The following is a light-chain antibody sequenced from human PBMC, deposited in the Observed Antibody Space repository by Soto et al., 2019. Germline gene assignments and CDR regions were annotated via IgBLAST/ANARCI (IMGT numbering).Light chain of an antibody. CDR2: LNTGGSH. CDR1: SEHSNYA. J-gene: IGLJ3*02. V-gene: IGLV4-69*01. CDR3: QTWGTGIRV. Sequence: QSVLTQSPSASASLGASVKLTCTLSSEHSNYAIAWHQQQPGKGPRYLMRLNTGGSHTKGDGIPDRFSGSSSGAERYLTISSLQSEDEADYYCQTWGTGIRVFGGGTKLTVL.